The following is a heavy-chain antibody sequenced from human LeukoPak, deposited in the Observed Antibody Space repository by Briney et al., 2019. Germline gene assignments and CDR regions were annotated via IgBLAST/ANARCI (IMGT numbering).Heavy chain of an antibody. D-gene: IGHD1-26*01. CDR3: ARGHGGSYLAYFDY. V-gene: IGHV4-34*01. J-gene: IGHJ4*02. CDR1: GGSFSGYY. Sequence: SETLSLTCAVYGGSFSGYYWSWIRQPPGKGLEWIGEINHSGSTNYNPSLKSRVTISVDTSKNQFSLKLSSVTAADTAVYYCARGHGGSYLAYFDYWGQGTLVTVSS. CDR2: INHSGST.